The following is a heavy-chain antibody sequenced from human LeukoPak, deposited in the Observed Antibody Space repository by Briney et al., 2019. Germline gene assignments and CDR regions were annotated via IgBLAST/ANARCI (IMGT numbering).Heavy chain of an antibody. Sequence: TGGSLRLSCAASGFTFSSYAMSWVRQAPGKGLEWVSAISGSGGSTYYADSVKGRFTISRDNSKNTLYLQMNSLRAEDTAVYYCAKFCSCYPRPYMDVWGKGTTVTVSS. CDR3: AKFCSCYPRPYMDV. J-gene: IGHJ6*03. CDR1: GFTFSSYA. V-gene: IGHV3-23*01. CDR2: ISGSGGST. D-gene: IGHD2-15*01.